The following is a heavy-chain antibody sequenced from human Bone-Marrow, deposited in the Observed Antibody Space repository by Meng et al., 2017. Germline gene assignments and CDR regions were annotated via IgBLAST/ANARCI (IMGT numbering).Heavy chain of an antibody. J-gene: IGHJ2*01. CDR3: ARFDDYGGNSGRDL. V-gene: IGHV3-30*04. Sequence: LVLLGGAWFHRWRSLRLSCAASGFTFSSYTMHWVRQAPGKGLEWVAVISYDGSNKYYADSVKGRFTISRDNSKNTLYLQMNSLRAEDTAMYYCARFDDYGGNSGRDLWGRGTLVTVSS. CDR2: ISYDGSNK. D-gene: IGHD4-23*01. CDR1: GFTFSSYT.